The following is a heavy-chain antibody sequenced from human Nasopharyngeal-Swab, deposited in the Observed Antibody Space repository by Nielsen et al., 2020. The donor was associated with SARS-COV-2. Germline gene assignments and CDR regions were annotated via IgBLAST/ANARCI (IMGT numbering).Heavy chain of an antibody. Sequence: SETLSLTCTVSGGSLSSSSYYWGWIRQPPGKGLEWIGSIYYSGSTYYNPSLKSRVTISVDTSKNQFSLKLNSVTAADTAVYYCARTAGYYYMDVWGKGTTVTVSS. D-gene: IGHD6-13*01. CDR2: IYYSGST. CDR3: ARTAGYYYMDV. CDR1: GGSLSSSSYY. V-gene: IGHV4-39*07. J-gene: IGHJ6*03.